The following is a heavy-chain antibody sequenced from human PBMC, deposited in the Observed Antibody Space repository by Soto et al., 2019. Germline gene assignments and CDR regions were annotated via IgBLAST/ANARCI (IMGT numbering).Heavy chain of an antibody. J-gene: IGHJ3*02. V-gene: IGHV3-21*01. Sequence: EVQLVESGGGLVQPGGSLRLSCEASGFTFRSYSMNWVRQAPGKGLEWVSSISTTSSYIYYGDSVKGRFTISRDNAKNSLFLQMNSLGAEDTAIYYCAREGDDYGDYKRAFDIWGQGTTVTVSS. CDR1: GFTFRSYS. CDR2: ISTTSSYI. CDR3: AREGDDYGDYKRAFDI. D-gene: IGHD4-17*01.